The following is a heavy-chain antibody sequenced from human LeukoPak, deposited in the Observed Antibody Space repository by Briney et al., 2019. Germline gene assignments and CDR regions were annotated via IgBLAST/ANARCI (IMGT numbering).Heavy chain of an antibody. CDR1: GFTFSSYA. Sequence: GGSLRLSCAASGFTFSSYAMHWVRQAPGKGLEYVSAISSNGGSTYYANSVKGRFTISRDNSKNTLYLQMNSLRAEDTAVYYCAKDGGDYDFWIGNNWFDPWGQGTLVTVSS. CDR3: AKDGGDYDFWIGNNWFDP. J-gene: IGHJ5*02. CDR2: ISSNGGST. V-gene: IGHV3-64*01. D-gene: IGHD3-3*01.